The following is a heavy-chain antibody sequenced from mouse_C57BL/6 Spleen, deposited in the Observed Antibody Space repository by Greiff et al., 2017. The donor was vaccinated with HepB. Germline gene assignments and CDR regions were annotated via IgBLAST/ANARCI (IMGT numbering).Heavy chain of an antibody. V-gene: IGHV2-9-1*01. CDR3: ARAGSYDGYPAWFAY. D-gene: IGHD2-3*01. J-gene: IGHJ3*01. Sequence: QVQLQQSGPGLVAPSQSLSITCTVSGFSLTSYAISWVRQPPGKGLEWLGVIWTGGGTNYNSALKSRLSISKDNSKSQVFLKMNSLQTDDTARYYCARAGSYDGYPAWFAYWGQGTLVTVSA. CDR1: GFSLTSYA. CDR2: IWTGGGT.